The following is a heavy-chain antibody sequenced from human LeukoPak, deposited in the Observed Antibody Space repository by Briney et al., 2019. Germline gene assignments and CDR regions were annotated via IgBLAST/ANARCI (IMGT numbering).Heavy chain of an antibody. CDR1: GGSISSSSYY. CDR2: IYYSGST. V-gene: IGHV4-39*01. CDR3: ARDKSTFDY. Sequence: ASETLSLTRTVSGGSISSSSYYWGWIRQPPGKGLEWIGSIYYSGSTYYNPSLKSRVTISVDTSKNQFSLKLSSVTAADTAVYYCARDKSTFDYWGQGTLVTVSS. J-gene: IGHJ4*02.